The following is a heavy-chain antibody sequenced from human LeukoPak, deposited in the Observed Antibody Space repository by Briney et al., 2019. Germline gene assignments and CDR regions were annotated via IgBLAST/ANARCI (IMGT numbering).Heavy chain of an antibody. J-gene: IGHJ4*02. D-gene: IGHD5-18*01. V-gene: IGHV4-4*09. Sequence: SETLSLTCTVSGGSISSYYWSWIRQPPGKGLEWIGYIYTSRSTNYNPSLKSRVTISVDTSKNQFSLKLSSVTAADTAVYYCAGRGRYSYGYDYWGQGTLVTVSS. CDR1: GGSISSYY. CDR3: AGRGRYSYGYDY. CDR2: IYTSRST.